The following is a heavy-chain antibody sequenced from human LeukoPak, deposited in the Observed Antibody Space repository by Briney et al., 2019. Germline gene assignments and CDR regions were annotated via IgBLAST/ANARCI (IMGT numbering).Heavy chain of an antibody. CDR2: IIPILGIA. CDR3: ARDLVDTAMDDYYYYGMDV. J-gene: IGHJ6*02. Sequence: GSSVKVSCKASGGTSSSYAISWVRQAPGQGLEWMGRIIPILGIANYAQKFQGRVTITADKSTSTAYMELSSLRSEDTAVYYCARDLVDTAMDDYYYYGMDVWGQGTTVTVSS. V-gene: IGHV1-69*04. CDR1: GGTSSSYA. D-gene: IGHD5-18*01.